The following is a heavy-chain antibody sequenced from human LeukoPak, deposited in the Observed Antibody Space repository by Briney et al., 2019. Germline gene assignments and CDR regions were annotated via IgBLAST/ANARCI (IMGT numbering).Heavy chain of an antibody. J-gene: IGHJ4*02. V-gene: IGHV3-74*01. D-gene: IGHD5-12*01. Sequence: PGGSLRLSCGASGFSFTTHWTHWVRHAPGKGLVWVSRIKPDGSDTNYADSVKGRFTISRDNAKNTVYLQMNSLRAEDTAVYYCARGKYGGYFIDYWGQGTLVTVSS. CDR1: GFSFTTHW. CDR3: ARGKYGGYFIDY. CDR2: IKPDGSDT.